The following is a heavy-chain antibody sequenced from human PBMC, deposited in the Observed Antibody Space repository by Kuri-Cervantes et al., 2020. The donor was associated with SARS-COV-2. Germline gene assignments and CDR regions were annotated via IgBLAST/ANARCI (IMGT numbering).Heavy chain of an antibody. CDR3: ARGVYDFWSGDLMSYYYYMDV. V-gene: IGHV4-59*11. CDR1: GDSLNSHY. Sequence: SETLSLTCSVSGDSLNSHYWSWIRQPPGKGLEWIGYIYYSGSTNYNPSLKSRVTISVDTSKNQFSLKLSSVTAADTAVYYCARGVYDFWSGDLMSYYYYMDVWGKGTTVTVSS. CDR2: IYYSGST. D-gene: IGHD3-3*01. J-gene: IGHJ6*03.